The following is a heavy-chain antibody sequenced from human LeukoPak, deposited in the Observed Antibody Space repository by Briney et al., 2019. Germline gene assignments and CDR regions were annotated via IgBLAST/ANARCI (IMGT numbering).Heavy chain of an antibody. D-gene: IGHD2-2*01. CDR2: ISSSSSTI. V-gene: IGHV3-48*04. J-gene: IGHJ4*02. CDR3: ARDEVVPAATYYFDY. Sequence: PGGSLRLSCAASGFTFSSYSMNWVRQAPGKGLEWVSYISSSSSTIYYADSVKGRFTISRDNAKNSLYLQMNSLRAEDTAVYYCARDEVVPAATYYFDYWGQGTLVTVSS. CDR1: GFTFSSYS.